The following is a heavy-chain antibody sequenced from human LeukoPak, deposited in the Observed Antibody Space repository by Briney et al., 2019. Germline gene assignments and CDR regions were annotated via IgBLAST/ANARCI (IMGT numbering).Heavy chain of an antibody. Sequence: GGSPRLSCVASGVAFSTYAMGWVRQAPGKGLEWVSGISGSGGYTDYADSVKGRFTISRDNSKDTLYLQMNTLRAEDTAVYYCAKKGSGSNPFDYWGQGALVTVSS. CDR3: AKKGSGSNPFDY. D-gene: IGHD1-26*01. J-gene: IGHJ4*02. V-gene: IGHV3-23*01. CDR1: GVAFSTYA. CDR2: ISGSGGYT.